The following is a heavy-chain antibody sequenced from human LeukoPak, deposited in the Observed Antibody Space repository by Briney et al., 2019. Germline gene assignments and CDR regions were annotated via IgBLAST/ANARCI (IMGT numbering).Heavy chain of an antibody. CDR3: ARVGIAVAGGNGMDV. CDR2: IWYDGSNK. J-gene: IGHJ6*02. Sequence: GRSLRLSCAASGFTFSSYGMHWVRQASGKGLEWVAVIWYDGSNKYYADSVKGRFTISRDNSKNTLYLQMNSLRAEDTAVYYCARVGIAVAGGNGMDVWGQGTTVTVSS. D-gene: IGHD6-19*01. V-gene: IGHV3-33*01. CDR1: GFTFSSYG.